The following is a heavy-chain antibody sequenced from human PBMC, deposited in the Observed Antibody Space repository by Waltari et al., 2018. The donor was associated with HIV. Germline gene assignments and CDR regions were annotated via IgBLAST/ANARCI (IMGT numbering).Heavy chain of an antibody. Sequence: EVQLVESGGGVVKPGGSLRLSCAASGFTFSNAWMSWVRQAPGKGLEWVGRSKSKTDGGTTDYAAPVKGRFTISRDDSKNTLYLQMNSLKTEDTAVYYCTPGGEDWGQGTLVTVSS. CDR1: GFTFSNAW. CDR2: SKSKTDGGTT. CDR3: TPGGED. D-gene: IGHD3-16*01. V-gene: IGHV3-15*01. J-gene: IGHJ4*02.